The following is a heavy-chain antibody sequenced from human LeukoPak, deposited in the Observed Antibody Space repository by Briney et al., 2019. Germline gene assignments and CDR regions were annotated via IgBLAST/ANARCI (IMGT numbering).Heavy chain of an antibody. D-gene: IGHD5-18*01. CDR2: IYYGGST. J-gene: IGHJ6*03. Sequence: SETLSLTCTVSNGSMISYYWSWLRQPPGKGLEWVGYIYYGGSTNYNPSLKSRVTILVDTSKNQFSLKLSSVTAADTAVYYCAREGAGSYGFRYIDVWGKGTTVTVSS. CDR1: NGSMISYY. CDR3: AREGAGSYGFRYIDV. V-gene: IGHV4-59*01.